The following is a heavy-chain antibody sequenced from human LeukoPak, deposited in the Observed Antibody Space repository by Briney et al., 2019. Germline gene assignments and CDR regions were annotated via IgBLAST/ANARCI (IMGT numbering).Heavy chain of an antibody. J-gene: IGHJ4*02. D-gene: IGHD6-13*01. CDR3: ARAIAAVLDC. CDR1: GGSISSYY. CDR2: IYYSGST. Sequence: PSETLSLTCTVSGGSISSYYWSWIRQPPGKGLEWIGYIYYSGSTNYNPSLKSRVTISVDTSKNQFSLKLSSVTAADTAVYYCARAIAAVLDCWGQGTLVTVSS. V-gene: IGHV4-59*01.